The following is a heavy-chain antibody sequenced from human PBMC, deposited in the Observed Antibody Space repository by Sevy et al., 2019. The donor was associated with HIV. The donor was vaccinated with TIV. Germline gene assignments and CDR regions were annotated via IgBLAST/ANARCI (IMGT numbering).Heavy chain of an antibody. Sequence: GGSLRLSCAASGFTFSPYWMTWVRQAPGKGLEWVANIRPDGSDKYYVDSVKGRFTISRGNAKNSLYLQMNSLRADDTAIYYCARGVGLDCWGQGALVTVSS. CDR3: ARGVGLDC. CDR2: IRPDGSDK. D-gene: IGHD1-26*01. V-gene: IGHV3-7*01. CDR1: GFTFSPYW. J-gene: IGHJ4*02.